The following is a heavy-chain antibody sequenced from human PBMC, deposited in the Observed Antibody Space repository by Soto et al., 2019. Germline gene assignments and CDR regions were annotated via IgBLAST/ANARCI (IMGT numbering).Heavy chain of an antibody. CDR1: GFTFSSYA. Sequence: EVQLLESGGGLVQPGGSLRLSCAASGFTFSSYAMSWVRQAPGKGLEWVSAISGSGGSTYYADSVKGRFTNSRDNSENAVYMQMKSLSAEDTAVYYCAKDQGGGVDSSSGGGFDYWCQGTLLTVSS. V-gene: IGHV3-23*01. J-gene: IGHJ4*02. D-gene: IGHD6-6*01. CDR3: AKDQGGGVDSSSGGGFDY. CDR2: ISGSGGST.